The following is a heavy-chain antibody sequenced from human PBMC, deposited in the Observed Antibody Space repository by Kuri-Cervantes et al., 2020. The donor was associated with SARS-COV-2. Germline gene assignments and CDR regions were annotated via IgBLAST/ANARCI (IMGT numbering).Heavy chain of an antibody. CDR1: GFPFSSYS. J-gene: IGHJ4*02. CDR2: ISSSSSTI. V-gene: IGHV3-48*02. CDR3: ARDGGGYYDSSGYYGQLGFDY. Sequence: GESLKIPCAASGFPFSSYSMNWVRQAPGKGLEWVSYISSSSSTIYYADSVKGRFTISRDNAKNSLYLQMNSLRDEDTAVYYCARDGGGYYDSSGYYGQLGFDYWGQGTLVTVSS. D-gene: IGHD3-22*01.